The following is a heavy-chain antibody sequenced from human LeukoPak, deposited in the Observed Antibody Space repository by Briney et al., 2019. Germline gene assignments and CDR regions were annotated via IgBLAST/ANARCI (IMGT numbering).Heavy chain of an antibody. Sequence: PGGSLRLSCAASGFTFSDYYMSWIRQAPGKGLEWVSRIFPSGGEIHYADSVRGRFTISRDNSKSTLSLQMNSLRAEDTAVYYCARSGSGYLRYYFDYWGQGTLVTVSS. CDR2: IFPSGGEI. CDR3: ARSGSGYLRYYFDY. V-gene: IGHV3-11*01. CDR1: GFTFSDYY. D-gene: IGHD5-12*01. J-gene: IGHJ4*02.